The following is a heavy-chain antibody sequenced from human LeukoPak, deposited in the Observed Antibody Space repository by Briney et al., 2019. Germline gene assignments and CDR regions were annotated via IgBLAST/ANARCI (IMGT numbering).Heavy chain of an antibody. CDR1: GFTLSSYA. V-gene: IGHV3-30*04. J-gene: IGHJ3*02. Sequence: GRSLRLSCPASGFTLSSYAMHWVRQAPGKGLEWVAVIPYDGSNKYYADSVKGRFTIPRDNSKNTMYLQMNSLRAEDTAVYYCARSPGFRRVAFDIWGQGAKVPGSS. CDR2: IPYDGSNK. CDR3: ARSPGFRRVAFDI. D-gene: IGHD2/OR15-2a*01.